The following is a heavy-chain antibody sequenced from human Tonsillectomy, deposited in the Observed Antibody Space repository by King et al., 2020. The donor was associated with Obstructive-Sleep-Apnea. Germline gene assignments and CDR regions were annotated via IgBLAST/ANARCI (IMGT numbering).Heavy chain of an antibody. CDR3: ARVGGFGELDAFDI. D-gene: IGHD3-10*01. CDR2: FFSGGST. Sequence: VQSGGSLRLSCAASGFTGNSNYISWVCQAPGKGLEWVSVFFSGGSTYYTESVKGRFTISRDNSKNTLYLQMNSLRAEDTAVYYCARVGGFGELDAFDIWGQGTMVTVSS. CDR1: GFTGNSNY. J-gene: IGHJ3*02. V-gene: IGHV3-66*01.